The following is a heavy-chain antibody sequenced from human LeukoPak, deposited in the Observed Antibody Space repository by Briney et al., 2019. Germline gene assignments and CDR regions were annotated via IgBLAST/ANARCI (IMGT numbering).Heavy chain of an antibody. V-gene: IGHV3-7*03. D-gene: IGHD3-3*01. CDR2: IKLDGSEK. CDR3: ARDQYDTWSRRGNFDS. J-gene: IGHJ4*02. Sequence: SGGSLRLSCAASGVTLSTCAMSWARQAPGKGLEWVANIKLDGSEKNYVDSVKGRFTIFRDNTKDSLYLQMNSLRVEDTAVFYCARDQYDTWSRRGNFDSWGQGTLVIVSS. CDR1: GVTLSTCA.